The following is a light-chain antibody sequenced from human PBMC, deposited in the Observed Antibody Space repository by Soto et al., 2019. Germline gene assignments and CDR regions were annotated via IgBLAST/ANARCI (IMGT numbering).Light chain of an antibody. J-gene: IGLJ3*02. CDR2: EGS. V-gene: IGLV2-23*01. CDR1: SNDVGGSNL. Sequence: QSALTQPASVSGSPGQSITISCTGTSNDVGGSNLVSWYQHHPGTAPKLLIYEGSKRPSGFSTRFSGSKSGNTASLTISGLQAEDEADYYCCSFAGGTTWVFGGGTKVTVL. CDR3: CSFAGGTTWV.